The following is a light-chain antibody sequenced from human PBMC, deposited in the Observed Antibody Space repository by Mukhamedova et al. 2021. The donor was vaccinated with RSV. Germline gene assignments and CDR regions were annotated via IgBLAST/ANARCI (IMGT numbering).Light chain of an antibody. CDR1: VSSN. CDR2: GAS. J-gene: IGKJ2*01. V-gene: IGKV3-15*01. CDR3: QQYNNWLYT. Sequence: VSSNLAWYQQKPGQAPRLLNYGASTRATGIPARFSGSGSGTEFTLTISSMQSEDFAVYYCQQYNNWLYTFGQGTKLEI.